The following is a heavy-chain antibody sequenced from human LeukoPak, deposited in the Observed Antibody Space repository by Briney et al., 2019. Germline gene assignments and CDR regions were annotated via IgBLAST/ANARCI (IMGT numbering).Heavy chain of an antibody. CDR1: GFTLRSYA. CDR2: IWYDGSNK. V-gene: IGHV3-33*01. Sequence: GGSLRLSCAASGFTLRSYAMHWVRQAPGKGLEWVALIWYDGSNKYYVDSVKGRFTISRDSSKNTLYLQINSLRAEDTAVYYCARDLYGSWSFDYWGQGTLVTVSS. J-gene: IGHJ4*02. D-gene: IGHD6-13*01. CDR3: ARDLYGSWSFDY.